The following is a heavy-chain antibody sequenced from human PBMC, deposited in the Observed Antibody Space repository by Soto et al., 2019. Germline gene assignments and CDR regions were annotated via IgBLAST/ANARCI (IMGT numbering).Heavy chain of an antibody. Sequence: PSETLSLTCTVSGGSISSYYWSWIRQPPGKGLEWIGYIYYSGSTNYNPSLKSRVTISVDTSKNQFSLKLSSVTAADTAVYYCARELRYSGYDHRFDPWGQGTLVTVSS. CDR2: IYYSGST. CDR3: ARELRYSGYDHRFDP. CDR1: GGSISSYY. D-gene: IGHD5-12*01. V-gene: IGHV4-59*01. J-gene: IGHJ5*02.